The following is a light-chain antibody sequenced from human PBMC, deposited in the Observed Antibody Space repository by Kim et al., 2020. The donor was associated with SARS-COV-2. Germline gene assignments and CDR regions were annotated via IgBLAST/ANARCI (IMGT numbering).Light chain of an antibody. Sequence: SWSPGKRATLSGRASQSVSSYLAWYQQKPGQAPRLLIYDASSRATGIPARFSGSGSGTDFTLTISSLEPEDFAVYYCQQRSDWPPTFGQGTKVDIK. CDR2: DAS. V-gene: IGKV3-11*01. CDR3: QQRSDWPPT. CDR1: QSVSSY. J-gene: IGKJ1*01.